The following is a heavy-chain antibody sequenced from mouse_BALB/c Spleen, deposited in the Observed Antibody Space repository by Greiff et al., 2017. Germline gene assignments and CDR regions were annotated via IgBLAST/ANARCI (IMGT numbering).Heavy chain of an antibody. D-gene: IGHD2-14*01. CDR2: IDPSDSYT. CDR3: ARGGYRTPFAD. Sequence: QVQLKQSGAELVKPGASVKLSCKASGYTFTSYWMHWVKQRPGQGLEWIGEIDPSDSYTNYNQKFKGKATLTVDKSSSTAYMQLSSLTSEDSAVYYCARGGYRTPFADWGQGTLVTVSA. V-gene: IGHV1-69*02. J-gene: IGHJ3*01. CDR1: GYTFTSYW.